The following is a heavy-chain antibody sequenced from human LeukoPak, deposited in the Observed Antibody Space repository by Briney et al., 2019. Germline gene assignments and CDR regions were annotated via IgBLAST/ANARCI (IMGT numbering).Heavy chain of an antibody. CDR2: IYSGGNT. CDR3: AKYSGSYYYPPNWDS. Sequence: PGGSLRLSCAASGFTVSNNYMSWVRQAPGKGLEWVSLIYSGGNTYYADSLKGRFTISRDNSKNTLYLQMNSLRAEDTAVYFCAKYSGSYYYPPNWDSWGQGTLVTVSS. D-gene: IGHD1-26*01. CDR1: GFTVSNNY. V-gene: IGHV3-53*01. J-gene: IGHJ4*02.